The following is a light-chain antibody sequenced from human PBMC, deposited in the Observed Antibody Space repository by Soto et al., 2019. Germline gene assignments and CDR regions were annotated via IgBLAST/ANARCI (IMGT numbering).Light chain of an antibody. CDR3: QVWDSSLVV. CDR2: RDT. CDR1: NIGSKN. J-gene: IGLJ2*01. V-gene: IGLV3-9*01. Sequence: SYELTQPLSVSVALGQTARITCGGNNIGSKNMHWYQQKPGQAPVVVIYRDTNRPSGIPERFSGSSSGNTATLTISRAQAGDEGDYYCQVWDSSLVVFGGGTKLTVL.